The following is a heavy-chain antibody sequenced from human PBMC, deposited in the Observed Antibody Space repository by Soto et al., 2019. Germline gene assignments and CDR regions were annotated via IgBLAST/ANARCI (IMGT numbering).Heavy chain of an antibody. CDR3: AGAYCGGDCYSGDAFDI. CDR2: IKQDGSEK. V-gene: IGHV3-7*01. Sequence: SLRLSCAASGFTFSSYWMSWVRQAPGKGLGWVANIKQDGSEKYYVDSVKGRFTISRDNAKNSLYLQMNSLRAEDTAVYYCAGAYCGGDCYSGDAFDIWGQGTMVTVSS. D-gene: IGHD2-21*01. CDR1: GFTFSSYW. J-gene: IGHJ3*02.